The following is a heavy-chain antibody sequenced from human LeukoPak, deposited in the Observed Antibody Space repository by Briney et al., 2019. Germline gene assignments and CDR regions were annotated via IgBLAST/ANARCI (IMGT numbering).Heavy chain of an antibody. D-gene: IGHD3-22*01. CDR1: GFTFSSYS. V-gene: IGHV3-48*01. CDR2: ISSSSSTI. CDR3: ARNAYADSSGYFYYFDY. Sequence: GGSLRLSCAASGFTFSSYSMNWVRQAPGKGLEWVSYISSSSSTIYYADSVKGRFTISRDNAKNSLYLQMNSLRAEDTAVYYCARNAYADSSGYFYYFDYWGQGTLVTVSS. J-gene: IGHJ4*02.